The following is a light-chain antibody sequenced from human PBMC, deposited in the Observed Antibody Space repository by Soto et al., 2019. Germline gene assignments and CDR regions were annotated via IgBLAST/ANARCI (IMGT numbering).Light chain of an antibody. CDR2: SSY. CDR3: AAWDDSLDAYV. J-gene: IGLJ1*01. Sequence: QSVLTQPPSASGTPGQRVSISCSGSRSNIGTNTVNWYQQFPGTAPKLLIFSSYLRLSGVPDRFSASRSGASASLAISGLQSEDESDYYGAAWDDSLDAYVFGSGTKLTVL. V-gene: IGLV1-44*01. CDR1: RSNIGTNT.